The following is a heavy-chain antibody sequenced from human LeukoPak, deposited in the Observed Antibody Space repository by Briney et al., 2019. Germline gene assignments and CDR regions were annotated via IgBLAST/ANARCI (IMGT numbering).Heavy chain of an antibody. CDR3: AREGGVGVRYFGY. V-gene: IGHV4-59*01. Sequence: SETLSLTCTVSGGSISSYYWSWIRQPPGKGLEWIGYIYYSGSTNYNPSLKSRVTISVDTSKNQFSLKLSSVTAADTAVYYCAREGGVGVRYFGYWGQGTLVTVSS. CDR1: GGSISSYY. CDR2: IYYSGST. J-gene: IGHJ4*02. D-gene: IGHD3-9*01.